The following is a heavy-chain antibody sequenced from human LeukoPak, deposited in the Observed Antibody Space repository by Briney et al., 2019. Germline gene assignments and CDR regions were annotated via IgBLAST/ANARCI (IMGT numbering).Heavy chain of an antibody. CDR2: ISDSGGSI. D-gene: IGHD2-15*01. Sequence: GGSLRLSCGASGFPFSSYAMRWVRQAPGRGVEWVSTISDSGGSIYYADCVRGRFTVSRDNHKNTLYLQMNSLRAEDTAVYYCAKLTLLGYCSGGSCYDRRVFDYWGQGTLVTVSS. CDR1: GFPFSSYA. J-gene: IGHJ4*02. CDR3: AKLTLLGYCSGGSCYDRRVFDY. V-gene: IGHV3-23*01.